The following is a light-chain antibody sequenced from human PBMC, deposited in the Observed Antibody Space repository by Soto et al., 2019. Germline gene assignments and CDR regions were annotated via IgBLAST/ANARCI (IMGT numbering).Light chain of an antibody. V-gene: IGKV3-11*01. CDR3: QQRNVWPPVT. CDR2: GAF. CDR1: PSVANF. Sequence: EIVLIQSPATLSLSPGERATLSCRASPSVANFVAWYQQKPGQAPRLLIYGAFSRATGIPARFSGSGSGTDFTLTISSLEPEDAAVYYCQQRNVWPPVTFGQGTRLEIK. J-gene: IGKJ5*01.